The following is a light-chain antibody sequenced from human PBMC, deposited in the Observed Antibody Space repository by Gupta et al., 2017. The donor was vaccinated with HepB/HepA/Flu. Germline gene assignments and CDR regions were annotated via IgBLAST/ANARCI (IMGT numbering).Light chain of an antibody. CDR1: DSNIGSNT. CDR2: GDD. Sequence: QSVLTQPPSASGTPGQRVTISCSGSDSNIGSNTVSWYQQVPGTAPKLLIYGDDLRPSGVPDRFSGSKSGTSASLVISGLQSEDEADCYCASWDDSLNGFVFGPGTKVTVL. CDR3: ASWDDSLNGFV. V-gene: IGLV1-44*01. J-gene: IGLJ1*01.